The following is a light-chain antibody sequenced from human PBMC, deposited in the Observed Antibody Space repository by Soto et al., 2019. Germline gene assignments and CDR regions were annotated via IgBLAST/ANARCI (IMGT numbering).Light chain of an antibody. CDR1: QSVSSSY. V-gene: IGKV3-20*01. CDR2: GAS. CDR3: QQYCSSPRVT. J-gene: IGKJ4*01. Sequence: EIVVTQSPGTLSLSPGERATLSCRASQSVSSSYLAWYKQKHGQAPRLLIYGASSRATGIPYRFSGSGAGTDVTLTISRLEPEDVTVYYCQQYCSSPRVTFGGGTKVEIK.